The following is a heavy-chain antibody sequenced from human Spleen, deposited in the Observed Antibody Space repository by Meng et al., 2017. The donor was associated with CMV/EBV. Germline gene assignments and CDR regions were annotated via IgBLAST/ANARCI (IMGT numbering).Heavy chain of an antibody. D-gene: IGHD5-24*01. CDR3: ASPSRGEMDNPEMATIPYYYYGMDV. CDR2: IRYDGSNK. Sequence: GESLKISCAASAFNFSDYGMYWVRQAPGKGLEWVAFIRYDGSNKYYADSVKGRFTISRDNSKNTLYLQMNSLRAEDTAVYYCASPSRGEMDNPEMATIPYYYYGMDVWGQGTTVTVSS. J-gene: IGHJ6*02. V-gene: IGHV3-30*02. CDR1: AFNFSDYG.